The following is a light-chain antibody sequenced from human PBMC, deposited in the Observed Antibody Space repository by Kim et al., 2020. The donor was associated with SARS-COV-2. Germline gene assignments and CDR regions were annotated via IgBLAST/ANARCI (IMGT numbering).Light chain of an antibody. CDR1: QGISFS. J-gene: IGKJ1*01. Sequence: ASVGDRVTITCRARQGISFSLGWYQQKPGKAPKLLIYAASILQSGVPARFSGSGSGTDFTLTISSLQPEDFATYYCLQDYNYPWTFGQGTKVDIK. V-gene: IGKV1-6*01. CDR2: AAS. CDR3: LQDYNYPWT.